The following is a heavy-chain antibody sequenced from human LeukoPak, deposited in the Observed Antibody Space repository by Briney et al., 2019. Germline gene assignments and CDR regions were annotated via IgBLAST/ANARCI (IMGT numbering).Heavy chain of an antibody. J-gene: IGHJ5*02. D-gene: IGHD3-16*01. CDR3: ARDGNIITAGYDYVGPTGWFDP. CDR2: IYYSGST. Sequence: SETLSLTCTVSGGSISSGDYYWSWIRQPPGKGLEWIGYIYYSGSTYYNPSLKSRVTISVDTSKNQFSLKLSSVTAADTAVYYCARDGNIITAGYDYVGPTGWFDPWGQGTLVTVSS. V-gene: IGHV4-30-4*01. CDR1: GGSISSGDYY.